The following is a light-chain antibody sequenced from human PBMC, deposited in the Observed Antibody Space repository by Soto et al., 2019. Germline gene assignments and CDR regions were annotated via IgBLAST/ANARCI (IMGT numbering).Light chain of an antibody. Sequence: DIQMTQSPSTLSASVGDRVTITCRASQSVSHWLAWYQQKPGKAPKALIYDASNLETGVPSRFSGSGSGTDFTLTISSLQPDDFATYYCQQYNRYQYTFGQGTKLEMK. J-gene: IGKJ2*01. CDR3: QQYNRYQYT. CDR2: DAS. CDR1: QSVSHW. V-gene: IGKV1-5*01.